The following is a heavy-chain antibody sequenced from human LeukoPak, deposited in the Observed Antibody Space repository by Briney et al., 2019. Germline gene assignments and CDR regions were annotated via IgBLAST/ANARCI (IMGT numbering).Heavy chain of an antibody. V-gene: IGHV1-2*02. D-gene: IGHD4/OR15-4a*01. CDR3: ARGAKQH. CDR2: ISPDTGVT. Sequence: ASLKVSCKTSGYTFTDYYIHWIRQAPGQGLEWMGWISPDTGVTTSAQNFEGRVTLTWDTSITSTFMELTNLRPDDTAVYYCARGAKQHWGQGTLVTVSS. J-gene: IGHJ4*02. CDR1: GYTFTDYY.